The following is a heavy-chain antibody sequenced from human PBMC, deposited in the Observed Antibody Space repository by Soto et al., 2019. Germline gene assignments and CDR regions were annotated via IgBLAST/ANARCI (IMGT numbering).Heavy chain of an antibody. D-gene: IGHD2-2*01. CDR1: GGSFSGYY. CDR3: ARGQDIVVVPAAMAHMDV. Sequence: SETLSLTCAVYGGSFSGYYWSWIRQPPGKGLEWIGEINHSGSTNYNPSLKSRVTISVDTSKNQFSLKLSSVTAADTAVYYCARGQDIVVVPAAMAHMDVWGKGTTVTVSS. J-gene: IGHJ6*03. CDR2: INHSGST. V-gene: IGHV4-34*01.